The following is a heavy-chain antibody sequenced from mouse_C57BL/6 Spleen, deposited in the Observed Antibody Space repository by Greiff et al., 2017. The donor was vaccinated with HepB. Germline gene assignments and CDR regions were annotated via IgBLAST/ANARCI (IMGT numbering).Heavy chain of an antibody. J-gene: IGHJ4*01. Sequence: QVQLQQSGAELVRPGASVTLSCKASGYTFTAYEMHWVKQTPVHGLEWIGAIDPETGGTAYNQKFKGKAILTADKSSSTAYMELRSLTSEDSAVYYCTRGGTGTGAMDYWGQGTSVTVSS. CDR2: IDPETGGT. CDR3: TRGGTGTGAMDY. D-gene: IGHD4-1*01. CDR1: GYTFTAYE. V-gene: IGHV1-15*01.